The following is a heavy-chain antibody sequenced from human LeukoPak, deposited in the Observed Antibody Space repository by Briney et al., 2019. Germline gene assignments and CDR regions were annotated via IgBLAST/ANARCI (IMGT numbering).Heavy chain of an antibody. J-gene: IGHJ4*02. V-gene: IGHV3-23*01. CDR3: ARTGSYCSGGSCYSFSSAVFDY. CDR1: GFTFTNYA. D-gene: IGHD2-15*01. Sequence: GGSLRLSCAASGFTFTNYAMTWVRQAPGKGLEWVSVISGSGGTTYYADSVKGRFTISRDNSKNTLYLQMNSLRAEDTAVYYCARTGSYCSGGSCYSFSSAVFDYWGQGTLVTVSS. CDR2: ISGSGGTT.